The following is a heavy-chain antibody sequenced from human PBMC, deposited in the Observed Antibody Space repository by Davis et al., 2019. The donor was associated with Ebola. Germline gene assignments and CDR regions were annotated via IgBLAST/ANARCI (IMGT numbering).Heavy chain of an antibody. CDR2: ISGSGGRT. V-gene: IGHV3-23*01. Sequence: GESLKISCAASGFTFTSYAMSWVRQAPGKGLEWVSAISGSGGRTFYLDSVKGRFTISRDFSKNTLYLEMNSLKVDHTAIYYCAKDGSSGTWDSWGQGTLVTVSS. CDR3: AKDGSSGTWDS. D-gene: IGHD6-19*01. CDR1: GFTFTSYA. J-gene: IGHJ5*01.